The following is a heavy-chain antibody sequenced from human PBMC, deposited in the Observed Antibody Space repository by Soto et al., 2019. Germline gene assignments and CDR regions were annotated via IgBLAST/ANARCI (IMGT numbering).Heavy chain of an antibody. CDR3: ASKLGVKGYDWDPGFDI. D-gene: IGHD5-12*01. V-gene: IGHV3-7*01. CDR1: GFTFMRYW. J-gene: IGHJ3*02. Sequence: PGGSLRLSCAASGFTFMRYWMSWVRQAPGKGLEWVANIKEDGSEKFYADSVRGRFTISRDNAENSLYLQMSGLTAEDTALYFCASKLGVKGYDWDPGFDIWGQGTMVTVSS. CDR2: IKEDGSEK.